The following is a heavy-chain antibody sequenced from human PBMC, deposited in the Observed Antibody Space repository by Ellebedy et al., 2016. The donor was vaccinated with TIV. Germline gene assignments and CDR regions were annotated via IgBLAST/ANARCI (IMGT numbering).Heavy chain of an antibody. D-gene: IGHD6-13*01. V-gene: IGHV3-23*01. J-gene: IGHJ4*02. Sequence: PGGSLRLSCAASGFSSVDSYMSWVRQAPGKGLEWVSAISGRVDTTYYTASVKCRFTISRDNSKNTLYLQMNSLRAEDTAVHYCAKRTTAGGSYFDYWGQGTLVTVS. CDR1: GFSSVDSY. CDR3: AKRTTAGGSYFDY. CDR2: ISGRVDTT.